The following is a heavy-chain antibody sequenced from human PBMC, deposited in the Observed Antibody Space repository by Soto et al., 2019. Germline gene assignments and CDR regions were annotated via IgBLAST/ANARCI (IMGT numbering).Heavy chain of an antibody. J-gene: IGHJ5*02. CDR2: INPNSGGT. CDR1: GYTFTGYY. Sequence: ASVKVSCKAFGYTFTGYYMHWVRQAPGQGLEWMGWINPNSGGTNYAQKFQGWVTMTRDTSISTAYMELSRLRSDDTAVYYCAREGSLGIAAAGTYNWFDPWGQGTLVTVSS. D-gene: IGHD6-13*01. CDR3: AREGSLGIAAAGTYNWFDP. V-gene: IGHV1-2*04.